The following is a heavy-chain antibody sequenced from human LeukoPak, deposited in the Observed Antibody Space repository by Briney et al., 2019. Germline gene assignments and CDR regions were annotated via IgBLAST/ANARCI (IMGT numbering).Heavy chain of an antibody. D-gene: IGHD4-23*01. Sequence: GGSLRLSCAASGFTFSSYWMNWVRLAPGKGLVWVSRIASDGSSTTYADSVKGRFSISRDNAKNKLYLQMNSLRDEETAVYYCARGRPHGNDYWGQGTLVTVSS. J-gene: IGHJ4*02. CDR1: GFTFSSYW. CDR3: ARGRPHGNDY. CDR2: IASDGSST. V-gene: IGHV3-74*01.